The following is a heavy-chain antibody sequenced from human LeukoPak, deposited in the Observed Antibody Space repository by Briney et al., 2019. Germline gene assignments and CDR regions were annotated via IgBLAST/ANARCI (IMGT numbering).Heavy chain of an antibody. CDR3: ARPPGIAAAWFDP. V-gene: IGHV4-39*01. Sequence: SETLSLTCTVSGGSISGSSDCWGWIRQPPGKGLEWIGNLCYSGSTYHNPSLKSRVTISVDTSKNQFSLKLRSVTAADTAVYYCARPPGIAAAWFDPWGQGTLVTVSS. D-gene: IGHD6-13*01. J-gene: IGHJ5*02. CDR2: LCYSGST. CDR1: GGSISGSSDC.